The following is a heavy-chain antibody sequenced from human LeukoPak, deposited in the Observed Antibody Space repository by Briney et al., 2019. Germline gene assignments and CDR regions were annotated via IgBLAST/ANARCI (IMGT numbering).Heavy chain of an antibody. D-gene: IGHD6-13*01. J-gene: IGHJ4*02. CDR3: AKDAGYSSSWSHGNQLVDY. V-gene: IGHV3-9*01. CDR2: ITWNSGGM. CDR1: GFTFDDYA. Sequence: GGSLRLSCAAPGFTFDDYATHWVRQAPGKGLEWVSGITWNSGGMGYADSVKGRFTISRDNAKNSLYLQMNSLRGEDTAFYYCAKDAGYSSSWSHGNQLVDYWGQGTLVIVSS.